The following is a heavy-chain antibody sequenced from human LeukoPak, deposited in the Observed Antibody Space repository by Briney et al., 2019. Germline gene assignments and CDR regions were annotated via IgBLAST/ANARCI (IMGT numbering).Heavy chain of an antibody. V-gene: IGHV4-34*01. CDR3: ARNKLGLWFGELYWFDP. Sequence: GSLRLSCAASGFTFSSYEMNWVRQPPGKGLEWIGEINHSGSTNYNPSLKSRVTISVDTSKNQFSLKLSSVTAADTAVYYCARNKLGLWFGELYWFDPWGQGTLVTVSS. CDR2: INHSGST. CDR1: GFTFSSYE. J-gene: IGHJ5*02. D-gene: IGHD3-10*01.